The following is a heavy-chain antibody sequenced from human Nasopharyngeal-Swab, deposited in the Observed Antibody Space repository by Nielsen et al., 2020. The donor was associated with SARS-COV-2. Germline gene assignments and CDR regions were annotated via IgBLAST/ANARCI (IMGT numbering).Heavy chain of an antibody. V-gene: IGHV1-69*06. D-gene: IGHD2-2*01. Sequence: SVKVSCKASGGTFSSYAISWVRQAPGQGLEWMGGIIPIFGTANYAQKFQGRVTITADKSTSTAYMELSSLRSEYTAVYYCAREGGPVVPSAYYYYGMDVWGQGTTVTVSS. CDR3: AREGGPVVPSAYYYYGMDV. J-gene: IGHJ6*02. CDR1: GGTFSSYA. CDR2: IIPIFGTA.